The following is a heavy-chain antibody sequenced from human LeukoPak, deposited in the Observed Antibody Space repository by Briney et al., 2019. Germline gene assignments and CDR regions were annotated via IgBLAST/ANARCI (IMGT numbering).Heavy chain of an antibody. J-gene: IGHJ4*02. V-gene: IGHV3-23*01. CDR3: AKASTFGELNRPFDY. CDR1: GFTFSSDA. CDR2: ISGGGGTT. D-gene: IGHD3-10*01. Sequence: PGGSLRLSCAASGFTFSSDAMSWVRQAPGKGLEWVSTISGGGGTTYYSDSVKGRFTISRDNSKNTLFLQMNSLRAEDTAIYYCAKASTFGELNRPFDYWGQGTLVIVSS.